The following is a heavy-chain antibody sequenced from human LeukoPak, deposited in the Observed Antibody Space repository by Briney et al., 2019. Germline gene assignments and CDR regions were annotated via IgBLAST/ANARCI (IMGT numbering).Heavy chain of an antibody. Sequence: GGSLRLSCAASGFTFSSYSMNWVRQAPGKGLEWVGRSRDKANSYSTEYAASVRGRFTISRDDSKNSLYPQMNSLKTGDTAVYYCVRVFAQAAFDIWGQGAMVTVSS. CDR1: GFTFSSYS. V-gene: IGHV3-72*01. CDR2: SRDKANSYST. CDR3: VRVFAQAAFDI. D-gene: IGHD2-21*01. J-gene: IGHJ3*02.